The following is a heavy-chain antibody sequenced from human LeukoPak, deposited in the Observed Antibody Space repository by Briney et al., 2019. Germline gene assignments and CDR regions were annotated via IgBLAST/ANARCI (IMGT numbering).Heavy chain of an antibody. CDR1: GGSISTYY. CDR2: IYYSGYT. V-gene: IGHV4-59*08. D-gene: IGHD2-15*01. CDR3: ARHPLYCSGGSCYPRYYFDY. Sequence: PSETLSLTCTVSGGSISTYYWSWIRQPPGKGLEWIGYIYYSGYTTYSPSLRSRVTISVDTSKNQFSLKLSSVTAADTAVYYCARHPLYCSGGSCYPRYYFDYWGQGTLVTVSS. J-gene: IGHJ4*02.